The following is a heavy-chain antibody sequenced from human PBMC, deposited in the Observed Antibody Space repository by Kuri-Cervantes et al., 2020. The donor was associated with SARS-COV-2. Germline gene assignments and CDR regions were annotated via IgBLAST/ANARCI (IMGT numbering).Heavy chain of an antibody. CDR3: ARACFDWLSGVPQCYFDY. D-gene: IGHD3-9*01. CDR1: GYTFTGYY. CDR2: INPNSGGT. V-gene: IGHV1-2*02. J-gene: IGHJ4*02. Sequence: ASVKVSCKASGYTFTGYYMHWVRQAPGQGLEWMGWINPNSGGTNYAQTFQGRVTMTRDTSIGAAYMELTRLRSDDTAVYYCARACFDWLSGVPQCYFDYWGQGTLVTVSS.